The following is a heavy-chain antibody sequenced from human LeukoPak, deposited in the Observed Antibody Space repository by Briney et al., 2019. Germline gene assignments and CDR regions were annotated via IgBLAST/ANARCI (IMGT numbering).Heavy chain of an antibody. V-gene: IGHV3-7*01. D-gene: IGHD3-10*01. CDR3: ARDSGDYYGSGRVYYGMDV. J-gene: IGHJ6*02. CDR1: GFTFSSYA. CDR2: IKEDGSED. Sequence: QPGRSLRLSCAASGFTFSSYAMHWVRQAPGKGLEWVANIKEDGSEDYYADSVKGRFAISKDNAKNSLYLQMNNLRAEDTAMYYCARDSGDYYGSGRVYYGMDVWGQGTTVTVSS.